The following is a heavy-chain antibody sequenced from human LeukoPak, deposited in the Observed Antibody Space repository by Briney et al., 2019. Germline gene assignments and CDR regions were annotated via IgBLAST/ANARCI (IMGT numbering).Heavy chain of an antibody. Sequence: ASVKVSCKACGYTFTGYYMHWVRQAPGQGLEWMGWINPNSGGTNYAQKFQGRVTMTRDTSISTAYMELSRLRSDDTAVYYCARDRDSSSWYDYWGQGTLVTVSS. J-gene: IGHJ4*02. D-gene: IGHD6-13*01. CDR3: ARDRDSSSWYDY. CDR2: INPNSGGT. CDR1: GYTFTGYY. V-gene: IGHV1-2*02.